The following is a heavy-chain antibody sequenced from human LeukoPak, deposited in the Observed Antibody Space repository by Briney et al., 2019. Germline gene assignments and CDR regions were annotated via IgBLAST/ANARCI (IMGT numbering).Heavy chain of an antibody. J-gene: IGHJ4*02. D-gene: IGHD3-3*01. CDR3: ARANDFWSGSNFDY. V-gene: IGHV4-39*07. CDR1: GGSISSTSYY. CDR2: IYYSWDT. Sequence: SETLSLTCTVPGGSISSTSYYWGWIRQPPGKGLEWIGSIYYSWDTYYNPSLKSRVTISVDTSKNQFSLKLSSVTAADTAVYYCARANDFWSGSNFDYWGQGTLVTVSS.